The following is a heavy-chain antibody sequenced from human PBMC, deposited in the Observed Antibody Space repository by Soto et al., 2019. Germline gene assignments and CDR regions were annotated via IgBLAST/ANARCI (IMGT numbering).Heavy chain of an antibody. CDR1: GGSISSGDYY. D-gene: IGHD3-3*01. J-gene: IGHJ6*02. Sequence: QVQLQESGPGLVKPSQTLSLTCTVSGGSISSGDYYWSWIRQPPGKGLEWIGYIYYSGSTYYNPSLKSRVTISVDTSKNQFSLKLSSVTAADTAVYYCAGGSRVAEYYYYYYGMDVWGQGTTVTVSS. CDR2: IYYSGST. V-gene: IGHV4-30-4*01. CDR3: AGGSRVAEYYYYYYGMDV.